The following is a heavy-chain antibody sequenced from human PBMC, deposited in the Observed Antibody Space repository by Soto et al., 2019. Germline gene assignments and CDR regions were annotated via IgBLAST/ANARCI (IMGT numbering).Heavy chain of an antibody. CDR2: ISRGDGTI. Sequence: EVQLVESGGGLVQPGGSLRLSCAASGFTFSSYEMNWVRQAPGKGLEWVSYISRGDGTIYYADSVKGRFTISRDNAKNSLYLQMNSLRAEDTAVYYCARDDSGWDYWGQGTLVTVSS. CDR3: ARDDSGWDY. J-gene: IGHJ4*02. D-gene: IGHD5-12*01. V-gene: IGHV3-48*03. CDR1: GFTFSSYE.